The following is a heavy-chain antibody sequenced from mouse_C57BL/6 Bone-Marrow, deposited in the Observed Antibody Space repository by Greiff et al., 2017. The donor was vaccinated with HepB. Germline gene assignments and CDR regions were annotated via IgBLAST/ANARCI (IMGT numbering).Heavy chain of an antibody. CDR1: GYTFTSYW. V-gene: IGHV1-55*01. Sequence: VQLKQPGAELVKPGASVKMSCKASGYTFTSYWITWVKQRPGQGLEWIGDIYPGSGSTNYNEKFKSKATLTVDTSSSTAYMQLSSLTSEDSAVYYCARDGYFLYWYFDVWGTGTTVTVSS. CDR2: IYPGSGST. D-gene: IGHD2-3*01. CDR3: ARDGYFLYWYFDV. J-gene: IGHJ1*03.